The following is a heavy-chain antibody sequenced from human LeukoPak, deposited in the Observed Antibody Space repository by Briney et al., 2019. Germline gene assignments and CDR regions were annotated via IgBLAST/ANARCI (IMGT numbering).Heavy chain of an antibody. CDR3: ASASSHRIAAGGDF. CDR2: INSDGSSR. CDR1: GFTFSNYW. V-gene: IGHV3-74*01. D-gene: IGHD6-13*01. Sequence: GGSLRLSCAASGFTFSNYWMHWVRQAPGKGLGWVSRINSDGSSRNYADSVKGRFTISRDNAKNTLYLQMNSLRAEHTAVYYCASASSHRIAAGGDFWGQGTLVTVSS. J-gene: IGHJ4*02.